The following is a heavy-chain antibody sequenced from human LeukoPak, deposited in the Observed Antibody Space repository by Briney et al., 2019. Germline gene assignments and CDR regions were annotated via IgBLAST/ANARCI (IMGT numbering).Heavy chain of an antibody. J-gene: IGHJ4*02. V-gene: IGHV3-7*03. CDR2: IKEDGSLK. CDR1: GFTFSTYW. CDR3: ARDVLGRSGEQLDC. D-gene: IGHD3-3*01. Sequence: GGSLRLSCATSGFTFSTYWMTWVRQAPGKGLEWVANIKEDGSLKYYVDSVKGRFTTSRDNAKNSLYLQMSSLRVEDTAVYYCARDVLGRSGEQLDCWGQGILVTVSS.